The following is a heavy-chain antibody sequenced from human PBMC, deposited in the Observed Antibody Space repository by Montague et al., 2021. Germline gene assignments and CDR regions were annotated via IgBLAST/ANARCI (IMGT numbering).Heavy chain of an antibody. Sequence: SETLSLTRSVSGDSVRCGIYHWGWIRQSPGKGLEWIGYICDGGSATYKTSLGSRVTMSLDTSSNQFSLNLRSATAADTAVYYCAAYYYGGGGRGSRGQGTLVTVSS. D-gene: IGHD3-22*01. CDR3: AAYYYGGGGRGS. CDR1: GDSVRCGIYH. V-gene: IGHV4-61*01. CDR2: ICDGGSA. J-gene: IGHJ4*02.